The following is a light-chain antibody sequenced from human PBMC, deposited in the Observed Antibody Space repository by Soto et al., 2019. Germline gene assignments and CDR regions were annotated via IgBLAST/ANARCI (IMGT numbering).Light chain of an antibody. CDR1: QSVSSSS. J-gene: IGKJ3*01. CDR2: GAS. Sequence: EIVLTQSPGTLSLSPGERATLSCRASQSVSSSSLAWYQQKPGQAPRLLIYGASSRVTGIPDRFSGSGSGTDFTLAISRLEPEDFAVYYCQQYCSSPIFTFGPWTKVDI. CDR3: QQYCSSPIFT. V-gene: IGKV3-20*01.